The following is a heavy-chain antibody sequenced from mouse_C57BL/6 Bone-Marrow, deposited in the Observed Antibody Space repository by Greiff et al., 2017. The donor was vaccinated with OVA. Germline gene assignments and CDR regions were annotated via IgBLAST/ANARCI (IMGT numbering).Heavy chain of an antibody. CDR3: ARGLPYYYAMDY. Sequence: EVQLVESGGGLVKPGGSLKLSCAASGFTFSDYGMHWVRQAPEKGLAWVAYISSGSSTIYYADTVKGRFTIYSDNAKNTLFLQMTSLRSEDTAMYYCARGLPYYYAMDYWGQGTSVTVSS. CDR2: ISSGSSTI. CDR1: GFTFSDYG. V-gene: IGHV5-17*01. D-gene: IGHD2-2*01. J-gene: IGHJ4*01.